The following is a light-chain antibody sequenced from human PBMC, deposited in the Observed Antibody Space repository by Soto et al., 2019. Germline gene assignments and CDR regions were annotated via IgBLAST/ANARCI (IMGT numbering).Light chain of an antibody. CDR1: QSVRSSY. CDR2: GAS. V-gene: IGKV3-20*01. Sequence: EIVLTQSPGTLSLSPGERATLSCRASQSVRSSYLAWYQQKPGQAPRLLIYGASSRATGIPGRFSGSGSGTDFVLTISRMEPEDFAVYYCQQYGSSPWTFGQGTKVEIK. J-gene: IGKJ1*01. CDR3: QQYGSSPWT.